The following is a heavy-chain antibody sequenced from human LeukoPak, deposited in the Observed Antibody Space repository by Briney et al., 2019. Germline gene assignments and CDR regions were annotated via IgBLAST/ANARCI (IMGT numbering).Heavy chain of an antibody. V-gene: IGHV3-23*01. CDR2: ISGSGEYT. Sequence: PGGSLRLSCAVSGVTFSSHAMSWVRQAPGKGLEWLSTISGSGEYTFYPDSVKGRFTISRDNSKNTLYLQMNSLRAEDTAVYYCARADYYYGSGSYYVDYWGQGTLVTVSS. CDR3: ARADYYYGSGSYYVDY. CDR1: GVTFSSHA. D-gene: IGHD3-10*01. J-gene: IGHJ4*02.